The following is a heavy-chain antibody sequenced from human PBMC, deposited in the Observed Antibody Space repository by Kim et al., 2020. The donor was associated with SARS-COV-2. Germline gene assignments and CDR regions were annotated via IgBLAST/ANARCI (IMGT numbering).Heavy chain of an antibody. V-gene: IGHV4-31*03. CDR2: IHYSGSI. CDR1: GGSINSGDYN. J-gene: IGHJ4*02. D-gene: IGHD4-4*01. Sequence: SETLSLTCNVSGGSINSGDYNWSWIRQYPGKGLEWIGCIHYSGSIYYNPSLNSRFTISKDTSTNHFSLHLNSVTAADAAVYYCAGGPDHSKTGYWGQGTL. CDR3: AGGPDHSKTGY.